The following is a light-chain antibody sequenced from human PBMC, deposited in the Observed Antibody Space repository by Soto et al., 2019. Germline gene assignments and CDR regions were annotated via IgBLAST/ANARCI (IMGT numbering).Light chain of an antibody. Sequence: EIVLTQSPATLSLSPGERATLSCRASLSVTNYLAWYQQKPGQAPRLLIYDASNRATGVPRRFSGSGSGTDFTPTISSLEPEDSAVYYCQQRSNWPRTFGQGTKVDIK. V-gene: IGKV3-11*01. CDR2: DAS. CDR3: QQRSNWPRT. J-gene: IGKJ1*01. CDR1: LSVTNY.